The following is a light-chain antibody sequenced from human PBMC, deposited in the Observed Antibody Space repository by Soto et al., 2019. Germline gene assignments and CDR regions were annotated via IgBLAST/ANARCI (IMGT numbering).Light chain of an antibody. Sequence: QSVLTQPASVSGSPGQSITISCTGTSSDVGGYNLVSWYQLLPGKAPKLMIYESSQRPSGVSNRFSGSKSGNTASLTISGLQAEDEADYFCCSYARSSTLVFGGGTKLTVL. CDR1: SSDVGGYNL. CDR3: CSYARSSTLV. CDR2: ESS. V-gene: IGLV2-23*01. J-gene: IGLJ2*01.